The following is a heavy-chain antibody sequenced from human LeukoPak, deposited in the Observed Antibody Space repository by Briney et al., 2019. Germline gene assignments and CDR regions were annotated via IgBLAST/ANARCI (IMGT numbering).Heavy chain of an antibody. J-gene: IGHJ1*01. CDR2: ISGSGGST. D-gene: IGHD6-13*01. CDR1: GFTFSSYA. CDR3: ARLRVEAVGTGYFQH. Sequence: PGGSLRLSCAASGFTFSSYAMSWVRQAPGKGLEWVSAISGSGGSTYYADSVKGRFTISRDNSKNTLYLQLNSLRAEDTAVYYCARLRVEAVGTGYFQHWGQGTLVTVSS. V-gene: IGHV3-23*01.